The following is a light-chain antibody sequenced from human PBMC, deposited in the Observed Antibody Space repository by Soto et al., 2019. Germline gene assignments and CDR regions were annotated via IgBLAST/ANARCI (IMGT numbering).Light chain of an antibody. CDR2: AAS. Sequence: IQMTQSPSSVSASVGDRVTITCRASQRISNWLAWYQQKPGKAPKLLIYAASTLQSGVPSRFSGSGSGTDFTLTISSLQLEDFATYYCQQTNSFPITFGQGTRLEIK. J-gene: IGKJ5*01. CDR1: QRISNW. V-gene: IGKV1-12*01. CDR3: QQTNSFPIT.